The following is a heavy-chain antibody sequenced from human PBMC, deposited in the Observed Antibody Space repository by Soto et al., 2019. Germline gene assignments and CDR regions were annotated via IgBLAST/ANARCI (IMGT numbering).Heavy chain of an antibody. D-gene: IGHD5-18*01. V-gene: IGHV4-59*01. J-gene: IGHJ4*02. Sequence: QVQLQESGPGLVKPSETLSLACTVSRGSISSYYWSWFRQTPGKGLEWIGYITHSGSTKYNPSFESRVMVSIDTSRQQFSLRLISVTAADTAVYYCASIPRGRSFGCFDHWGQGSLVIVSS. CDR3: ASIPRGRSFGCFDH. CDR2: ITHSGST. CDR1: RGSISSYY.